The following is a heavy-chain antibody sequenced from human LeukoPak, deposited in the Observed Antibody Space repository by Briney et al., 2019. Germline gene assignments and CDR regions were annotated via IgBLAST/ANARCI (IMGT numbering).Heavy chain of an antibody. V-gene: IGHV3-48*02. CDR2: TDTNGWKT. CDR3: ARYASGSHYKDPFDH. CDR1: GFIFSENA. Sequence: GGSLRLSCVASGFIFSENAMNWVRQAPGKGLEWNSHTDTNGWKTYCADSVRGRFTMSRDNAKNSLYLQMNSLRDEDTAVYYCARYASGSHYKDPFDHWGPGTQVTVSS. J-gene: IGHJ4*02. D-gene: IGHD3-10*01.